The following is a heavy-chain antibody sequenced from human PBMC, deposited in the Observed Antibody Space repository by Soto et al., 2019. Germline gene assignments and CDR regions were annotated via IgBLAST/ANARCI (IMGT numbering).Heavy chain of an antibody. J-gene: IGHJ4*02. Sequence: QVQLQESGPGLVKPSETLSLTCTVSGGSVSSGSYYWSWIRQPPGKGLEWIGYIYYSGSTNYNPSLKSRVTISVDTSKNQFSLKLSSVTAADTAVYYCARVGYCGGDCYSFDYWGQGTLVTVS. CDR2: IYYSGST. V-gene: IGHV4-61*01. D-gene: IGHD2-21*02. CDR1: GGSVSSGSYY. CDR3: ARVGYCGGDCYSFDY.